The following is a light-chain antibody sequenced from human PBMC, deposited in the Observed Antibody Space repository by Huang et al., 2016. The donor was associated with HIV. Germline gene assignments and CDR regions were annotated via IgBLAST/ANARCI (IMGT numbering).Light chain of an antibody. V-gene: IGKV1-39*01. J-gene: IGKJ2*01. CDR3: QQSHTGPRT. Sequence: DIQMTQSPSFLSASVGDRVTITCRASQSIDTFLNWYQHKPGRAPRLLIYATSSLQSEVPSRFTGGGSGTHFTLTINNLQPDDCATYYCQQSHTGPRTFGQGTKLEIK. CDR1: QSIDTF. CDR2: ATS.